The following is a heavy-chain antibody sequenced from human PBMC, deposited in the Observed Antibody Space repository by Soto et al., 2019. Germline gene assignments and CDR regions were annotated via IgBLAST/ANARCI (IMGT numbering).Heavy chain of an antibody. J-gene: IGHJ4*02. V-gene: IGHV3-30*02. D-gene: IGHD4-17*01. CDR2: LQYDGTYI. Sequence: GGSLRLSCVASGFTFSNYGMHWARQAPGKGLEWVAYLQYDGTYIHYSDSVQGRFTISRDNSRNTLYLQMNSLRAEDTALYYCARNPRPTYGDYADYWGQGTLVTVSS. CDR3: ARNPRPTYGDYADY. CDR1: GFTFSNYG.